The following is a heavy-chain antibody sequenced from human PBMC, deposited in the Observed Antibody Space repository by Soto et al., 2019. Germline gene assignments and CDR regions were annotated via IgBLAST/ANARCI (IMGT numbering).Heavy chain of an antibody. D-gene: IGHD2-21*01. CDR2: IKQDGSES. J-gene: IGHJ5*02. Sequence: GGSLRLSCAASGFTFSNYWMSWVRQAPGKGLEWVANIKQDGSESNYADSVKGRFAISRDNAENSLYLQMTSLRAEDTAVYYCASARHIGPWGQGTLVTVSS. V-gene: IGHV3-7*01. CDR3: ASARHIGP. CDR1: GFTFSNYW.